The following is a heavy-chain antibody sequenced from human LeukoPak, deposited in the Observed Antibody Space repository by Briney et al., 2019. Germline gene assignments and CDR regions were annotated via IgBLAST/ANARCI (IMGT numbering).Heavy chain of an antibody. J-gene: IGHJ4*02. CDR3: ARDLGVIVYPSDY. CDR2: IGSSGTTI. D-gene: IGHD3-16*02. CDR1: GFTFSDYG. V-gene: IGHV3-48*03. Sequence: PGGSLRLSCAASGFTFSDYGMNWVRQAPGKGLEWVSYIGSSGTTIFYADSVKGRFTISRDNSKNTLYLQMNSLRAEDTALYYCARDLGVIVYPSDYWGQGTLVTVSS.